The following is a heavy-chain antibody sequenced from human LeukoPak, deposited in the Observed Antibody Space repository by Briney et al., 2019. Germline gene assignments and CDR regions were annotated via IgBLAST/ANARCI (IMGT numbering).Heavy chain of an antibody. V-gene: IGHV3-74*01. J-gene: IGHJ4*02. D-gene: IGHD1-1*01. CDR3: VKDRTREGNRLFED. CDR2: INTDGTST. Sequence: GGSLRLSCALSGFTFSRYWMHWVRQAPGKGLVWVSRINTDGTSTNYADSVKGRFTISRDNAKNTLYLQMNSLRDEDTAVYYCVKDRTREGNRLFEDWGQGTLVTVSS. CDR1: GFTFSRYW.